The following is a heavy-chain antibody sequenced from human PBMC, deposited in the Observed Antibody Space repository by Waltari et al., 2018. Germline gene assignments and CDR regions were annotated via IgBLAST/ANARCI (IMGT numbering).Heavy chain of an antibody. V-gene: IGHV4-38-2*01. J-gene: IGHJ6*02. CDR2: IYHSGST. Sequence: QVQLQESGPGLVKPSETLSLTCAVSGYSISSGYYWGWIRQPPGKGLAWIGSIYHSGSTYYNPSLKSRVTISGDTSKNQFSRKLSSVTAADTAVYYCARGGTGSWGAYYYYGMDVWGQGTTVTVSS. D-gene: IGHD3-16*01. CDR1: GYSISSGYY. CDR3: ARGGTGSWGAYYYYGMDV.